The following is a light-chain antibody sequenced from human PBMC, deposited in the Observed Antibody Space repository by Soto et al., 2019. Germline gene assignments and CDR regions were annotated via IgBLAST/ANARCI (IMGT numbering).Light chain of an antibody. Sequence: DIQMTQSPSSVSASVGDRVTITYRASQRLSSWLSWYQQKPGRAPKLLIYAASTLQSGVPSRFSGSGSGTDFTLTTSSLQPEYFATYYCQQGSSFPVTFGGGTKVEVK. J-gene: IGKJ4*01. CDR1: QRLSSW. CDR3: QQGSSFPVT. V-gene: IGKV1-12*01. CDR2: AAS.